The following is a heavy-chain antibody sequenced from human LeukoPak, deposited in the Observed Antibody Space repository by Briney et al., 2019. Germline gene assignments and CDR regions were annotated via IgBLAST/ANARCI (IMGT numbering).Heavy chain of an antibody. V-gene: IGHV3-48*02. J-gene: IGHJ5*02. D-gene: IGHD1-26*01. CDR2: ISSSSSTI. Sequence: GGSLRLSCAASGFTFSSYSMNWVRQAPGRGLEWVSYISSSSSTIYYADSVKGRFTISRDNVENSLYLQMNSLRDEDTAVYYCARGPSGSYWPIDWFDPWGQGTLVTVSS. CDR3: ARGPSGSYWPIDWFDP. CDR1: GFTFSSYS.